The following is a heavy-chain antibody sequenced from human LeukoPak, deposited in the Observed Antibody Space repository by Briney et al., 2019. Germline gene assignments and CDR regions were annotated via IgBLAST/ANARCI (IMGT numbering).Heavy chain of an antibody. D-gene: IGHD4-17*01. J-gene: IGHJ4*02. CDR3: ARGALDDYGDFYYFDY. V-gene: IGHV3-53*01. Sequence: GGSLRLSCAASGFSVSSNYMSWVRQAPGKGLEWVSVIYSGGSTYYADSVKGRFTISRDNSKNTLYLQMNSLRAEDTAVYYCARGALDDYGDFYYFDYWGQGTLVTVSS. CDR2: IYSGGST. CDR1: GFSVSSNY.